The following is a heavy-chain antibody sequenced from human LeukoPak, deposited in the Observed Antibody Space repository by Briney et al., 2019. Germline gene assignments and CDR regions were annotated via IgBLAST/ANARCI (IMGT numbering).Heavy chain of an antibody. CDR3: ARVIVCGGDCYSRGSDAFDI. D-gene: IGHD2-21*02. J-gene: IGHJ3*02. CDR1: GFTFSSYW. V-gene: IGHV3-7*01. Sequence: PGGSLRLSCAASGFTFSSYWMSWVRQAPGKGLEWVANIKQDGSEKYYVDSVKGRFTISRDNAKNSLYLQMNSLRAEDTAVYYCARVIVCGGDCYSRGSDAFDIWGQGTMVTVSS. CDR2: IKQDGSEK.